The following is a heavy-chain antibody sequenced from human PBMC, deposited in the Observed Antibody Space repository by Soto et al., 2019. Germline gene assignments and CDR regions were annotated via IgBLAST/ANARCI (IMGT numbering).Heavy chain of an antibody. CDR3: AKGCSSTGCYRGPFDY. Sequence: PGGSLRLSCAASGFTFSDYYMSWIRQAPGKGLEWVSYISNSGSTKFYADSVTGRFTISRDNSKNTLYLQMNSLRAEDTAVYYCAKGCSSTGCYRGPFDYWGQGTLVTVSS. V-gene: IGHV3-11*01. D-gene: IGHD2-2*01. J-gene: IGHJ4*02. CDR1: GFTFSDYY. CDR2: ISNSGSTK.